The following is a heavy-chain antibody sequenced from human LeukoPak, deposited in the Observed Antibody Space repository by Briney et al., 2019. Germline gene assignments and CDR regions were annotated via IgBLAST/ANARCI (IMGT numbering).Heavy chain of an antibody. J-gene: IGHJ5*02. D-gene: IGHD3-3*01. CDR3: ARSVTIFGVAGDAFDP. Sequence: GASVKVSCKASGYTFTSYGISWVQQAPGQGLEWMGWISAYNGNTNYAQKLQGRVTMTTDTSTSTAYMELRSLRSDDTAVYYCARSVTIFGVAGDAFDPWGQGTLVTVSS. CDR1: GYTFTSYG. CDR2: ISAYNGNT. V-gene: IGHV1-18*01.